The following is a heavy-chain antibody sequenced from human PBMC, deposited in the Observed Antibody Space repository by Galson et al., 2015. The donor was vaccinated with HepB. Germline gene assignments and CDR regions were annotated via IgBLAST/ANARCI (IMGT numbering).Heavy chain of an antibody. CDR1: GFSFTRYA. D-gene: IGHD2-15*01. CDR2: ITSSGGNS. CDR3: AKDGIMVANNPYHFHY. V-gene: IGHV3-23*01. J-gene: IGHJ4*02. Sequence: SLRLSCAASGFSFTRYAMTWVRQAPGKGLEWVSSITSSGGNSYYTDSVKGRFTVSRDNSKNTLLLQLNSLRAEDTAMCFCAKDGIMVANNPYHFHYWGQGTLVTCSS.